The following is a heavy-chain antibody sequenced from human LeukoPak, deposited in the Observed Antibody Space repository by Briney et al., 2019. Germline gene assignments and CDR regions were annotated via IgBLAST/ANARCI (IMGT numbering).Heavy chain of an antibody. Sequence: PGGSLRLSCAASGFTFDDYAMHWVRQAPGKGLEWVSYINIGGTNTHYADSVKGRFTISRDNAKKSLYLEMNNLRAEDTAVYYCATDGAGFDTWGQGVLVTVSS. V-gene: IGHV3-43*02. J-gene: IGHJ5*02. CDR1: GFTFDDYA. CDR3: ATDGAGFDT. CDR2: INIGGTNT.